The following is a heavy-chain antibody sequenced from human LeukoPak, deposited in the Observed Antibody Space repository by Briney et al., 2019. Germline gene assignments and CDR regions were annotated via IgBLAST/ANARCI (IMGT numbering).Heavy chain of an antibody. Sequence: GGSLRLSCAASGFTFSSYSMNWVRQAPGKGLEWVSSISSSSSYIYYADSVKGRFTISRDNAKNSLYLQMNSLRAEDTALYYCARGQLWFGELGDYFGCWGQGTLVTVSS. J-gene: IGHJ4*02. CDR3: ARGQLWFGELGDYFGC. CDR2: ISSSSSYI. V-gene: IGHV3-21*01. D-gene: IGHD3-10*01. CDR1: GFTFSSYS.